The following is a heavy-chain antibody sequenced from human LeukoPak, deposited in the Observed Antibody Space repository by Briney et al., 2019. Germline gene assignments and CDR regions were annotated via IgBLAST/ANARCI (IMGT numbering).Heavy chain of an antibody. CDR3: AKDSITIFEVVPQLGFDP. CDR2: ISGSGGST. CDR1: GFTFSSYA. V-gene: IGHV3-23*01. J-gene: IGHJ5*02. Sequence: PGGSLRLSCAASGFTFSSYAVSWVRQAPGKGLEWVSAISGSGGSTYYADSVKGRFTISRDNSKNTLYLQMNSLRAEDTAVYYCAKDSITIFEVVPQLGFDPWGQGTLVTVSS. D-gene: IGHD3-3*01.